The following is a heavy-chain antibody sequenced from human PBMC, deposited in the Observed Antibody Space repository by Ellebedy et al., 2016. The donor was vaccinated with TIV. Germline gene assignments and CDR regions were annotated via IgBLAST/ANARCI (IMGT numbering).Heavy chain of an antibody. CDR3: AGGRLGELGPLSPAVYFDY. CDR1: GYSFASYW. D-gene: IGHD7-27*01. Sequence: GESLKISCKASGYSFASYWFAWVRQMPGKGLECLGIFFPGYPDTRYVPSFQGQVTISTDTSISTAYLQWNSLKASDTAVYYCAGGRLGELGPLSPAVYFDYWGQGTLVTVSS. J-gene: IGHJ4*02. CDR2: FFPGYPDT. V-gene: IGHV5-51*01.